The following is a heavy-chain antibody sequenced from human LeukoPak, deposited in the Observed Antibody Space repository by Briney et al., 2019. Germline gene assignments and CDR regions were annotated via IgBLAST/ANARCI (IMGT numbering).Heavy chain of an antibody. V-gene: IGHV4-34*01. D-gene: IGHD5-18*01. CDR3: ARGFSMGTWIQPGGAFDI. CDR1: GGSFSGYY. Sequence: SETLSLTCAVYGGSFSGYYWSWIRQPPGKGLEWIGEINHSGSTNYNPSLKSRVTISLDTSKNQFSLKLSSVTAADTAVYYCARGFSMGTWIQPGGAFDIWGQGTMVTVSS. CDR2: INHSGST. J-gene: IGHJ3*02.